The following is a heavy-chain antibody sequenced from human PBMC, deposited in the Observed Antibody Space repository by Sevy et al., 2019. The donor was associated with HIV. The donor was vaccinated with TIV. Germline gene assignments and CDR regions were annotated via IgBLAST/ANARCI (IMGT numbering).Heavy chain of an antibody. J-gene: IGHJ4*02. CDR1: GYTFTGYY. CDR2: INPNSGGT. D-gene: IGHD4-4*01. CDR3: ARAGVFTVTTSPFDH. Sequence: ASVKVSCKASGYTFTGYYMQRVRQAPGQGLEWMGRINPNSGGTNSEQKFQGRVTMSTETSFSTAYMELSRLRSDDTAVYYCARAGVFTVTTSPFDHWGQGTLVTVSS. V-gene: IGHV1-2*06.